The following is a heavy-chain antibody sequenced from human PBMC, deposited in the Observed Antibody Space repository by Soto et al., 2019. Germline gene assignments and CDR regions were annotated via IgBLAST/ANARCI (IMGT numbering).Heavy chain of an antibody. D-gene: IGHD3-9*01. V-gene: IGHV3-23*01. Sequence: PGGSLRLSCAASGFIFSSYDMSWVRQAPGKGLEWVSAISVSGYSTYYADSVKGRFTISRDNSQNTLYLELSSLRGEDTAVYYCAKVPAHGLQLWLRYFDFWGQGTQVTVSS. CDR2: ISVSGYST. CDR3: AKVPAHGLQLWLRYFDF. CDR1: GFIFSSYD. J-gene: IGHJ4*02.